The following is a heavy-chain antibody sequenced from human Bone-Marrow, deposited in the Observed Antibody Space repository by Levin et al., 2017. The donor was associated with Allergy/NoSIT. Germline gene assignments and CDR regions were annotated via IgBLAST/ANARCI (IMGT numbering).Heavy chain of an antibody. D-gene: IGHD2-15*01. V-gene: IGHV3-48*03. CDR2: ISATSSHK. J-gene: IGHJ3*02. CDR3: ARIRNGYSLGDVSDS. Sequence: AGGSLRLSCVVSGFTFSNYEMSWVRQAPGKGLEWVSYISATSSHKYYAGSVKGRFTVSRDNVKSSMYLDLNALRVEDTAVYYCARIRNGYSLGDVSDSWGHGTMVIVSS. CDR1: GFTFSNYE.